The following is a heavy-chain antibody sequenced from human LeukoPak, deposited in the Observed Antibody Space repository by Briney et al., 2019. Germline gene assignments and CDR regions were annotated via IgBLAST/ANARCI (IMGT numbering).Heavy chain of an antibody. CDR2: ISSSGSTI. D-gene: IGHD1-26*01. CDR1: GFTFSSYE. J-gene: IGHJ6*02. CDR3: ARVKWELRNYYGMDV. V-gene: IGHV3-48*03. Sequence: PGGSLRLSCAASGFTFSSYEMNWVRQAPGKGREWVSYISSSGSTIYYADSVKGRFTTSRDNAKNSLYLQMNSLRAEDTAVYYCARVKWELRNYYGMDVWGQGTTVTVSS.